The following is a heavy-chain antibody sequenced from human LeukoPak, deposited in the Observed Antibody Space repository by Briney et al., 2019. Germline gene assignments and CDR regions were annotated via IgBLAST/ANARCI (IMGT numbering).Heavy chain of an antibody. J-gene: IGHJ4*02. CDR2: TSGSGVNS. CDR1: GLTLRSYD. D-gene: IGHD5-12*01. V-gene: IGHV3-23*01. CDR3: AKEYSGYDFDY. Sequence: QPGGSLRLSCAASGLTLRSYDMSWVRQAPGKGLEWVAATSGSGVNSYYADSVRCRFTISRDNSQNTLYLQMDNLRAEDTAFYYCAKEYSGYDFDYWGQRTLVT.